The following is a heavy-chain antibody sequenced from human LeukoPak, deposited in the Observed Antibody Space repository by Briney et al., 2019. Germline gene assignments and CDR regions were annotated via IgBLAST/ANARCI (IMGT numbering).Heavy chain of an antibody. Sequence: SETLSLTCTVSGGSISISSYYWAWIRQPPGKGLEWIANIYYSGSTYYNPSLKSRGTISINTSKNQFSLKLPSVTAADTAVYYCARIPSPGWFDPWGQGTLVTVSS. CDR1: GGSISISSYY. CDR3: ARIPSPGWFDP. J-gene: IGHJ5*02. CDR2: IYYSGST. V-gene: IGHV4-39*07.